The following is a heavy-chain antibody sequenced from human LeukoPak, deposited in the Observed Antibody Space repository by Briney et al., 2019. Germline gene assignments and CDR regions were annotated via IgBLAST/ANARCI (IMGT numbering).Heavy chain of an antibody. Sequence: GGSLRLSCAASGFTVSSNYMSWVRQAPGKGLEWVSVTYSGGSTYYADSVKGRFTISRDNALNSLYLQMNSLRAEDTAIYYCARSIPYGTTWYGRSDYWGQGTLVTVSS. D-gene: IGHD6-13*01. CDR3: ARSIPYGTTWYGRSDY. CDR1: GFTVSSNY. J-gene: IGHJ4*02. V-gene: IGHV3-53*01. CDR2: TYSGGST.